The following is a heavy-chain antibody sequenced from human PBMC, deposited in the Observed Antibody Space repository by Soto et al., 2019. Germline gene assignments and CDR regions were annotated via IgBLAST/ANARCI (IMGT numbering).Heavy chain of an antibody. CDR2: IYYGGST. CDR1: GGSISTDY. J-gene: IGHJ4*02. V-gene: IGHV4-59*08. CDR3: AKNWNWGSLVH. D-gene: IGHD7-27*01. Sequence: PSETLSLTCTVSGGSISTDYCSWIRQSPGKGLEWIGFIYYGGSTNYNPSLKSRVTISVDTPKNQFSLKLSSVTAADTAVCYCAKNWNWGSLVHRGQRTLVTVSS.